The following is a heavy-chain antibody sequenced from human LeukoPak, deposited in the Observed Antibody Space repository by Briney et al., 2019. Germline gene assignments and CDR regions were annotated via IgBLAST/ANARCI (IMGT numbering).Heavy chain of an antibody. CDR1: GGSFSGYY. CDR2: INHSGST. CDR3: ARHSGTIRDAFDI. J-gene: IGHJ3*02. Sequence: SETLSLTCAVYGGSFSGYYWSWIRQPPGKGLEWIGEINHSGSTNYNPSLKSRVTISVDTSKNQFSLKLSSVTAADTAVYYCARHSGTIRDAFDIWGQGTMVTVSS. D-gene: IGHD1-26*01. V-gene: IGHV4-34*01.